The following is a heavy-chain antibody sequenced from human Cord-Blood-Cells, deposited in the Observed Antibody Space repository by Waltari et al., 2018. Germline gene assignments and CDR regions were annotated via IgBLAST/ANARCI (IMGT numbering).Heavy chain of an antibody. Sequence: VQPGGSLRLSCAASGFPFSSYAMSWVRQAPGKGLEWVSAISGSGGSTYYADSVKGRFTISRDNSKNTLYLQMNSLRAEDTAVYYCAKGLTSGPWGGYYYFDYWGQGTLVTVSS. J-gene: IGHJ4*02. V-gene: IGHV3-23*01. CDR1: GFPFSSYA. CDR3: AKGLTSGPWGGYYYFDY. D-gene: IGHD3-16*01. CDR2: ISGSGGST.